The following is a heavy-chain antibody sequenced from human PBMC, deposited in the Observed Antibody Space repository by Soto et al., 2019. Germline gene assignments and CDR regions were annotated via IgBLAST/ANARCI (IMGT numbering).Heavy chain of an antibody. V-gene: IGHV1-69*08. D-gene: IGHD1-1*01. CDR2: IIPNLGTA. CDR1: GGGNLRDYR. CDR3: ARGATGTPFDC. J-gene: IGHJ4*02. Sequence: VWVSCKASGGGNLRDYRTTWVRRAPGQGLEWMGRIIPNLGTANYAQKFQGRVTITADKSTSTAYMELSSLRSEDTAVYYCARGATGTPFDCWGQGTLVTVSS.